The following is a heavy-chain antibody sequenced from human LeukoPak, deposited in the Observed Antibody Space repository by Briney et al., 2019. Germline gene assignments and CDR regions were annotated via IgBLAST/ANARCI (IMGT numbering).Heavy chain of an antibody. CDR1: GGSFSGYY. Sequence: KASETLSLTCAVYGGSFSGYYWRWSWIRRHPGKGLEWFGKINHSGSTNYNPSLESRVTISVDTSKNLFSLRLTSVTAADTAVYYCARGRHEETTFRDYYYGPDVWGQGTTVTVSS. D-gene: IGHD4-11*01. CDR3: ARGRHEETTFRDYYYGPDV. J-gene: IGHJ6*02. CDR2: INHSGST. V-gene: IGHV4-34*01.